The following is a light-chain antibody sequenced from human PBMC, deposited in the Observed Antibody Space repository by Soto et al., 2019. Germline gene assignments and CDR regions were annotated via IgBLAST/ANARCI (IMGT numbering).Light chain of an antibody. V-gene: IGLV2-14*01. CDR3: SSYTSSSTYV. Sequence: QSVLTQPASVSGSPGQSITISCTGTSSDVGGYNFVPWYQQHPGKAPKLMIFDVRDRPSGVSNRFSGSKPGNTASLTISGLQAEDEADYYCSSYTSSSTYVFGAGTKVTVL. J-gene: IGLJ1*01. CDR2: DVR. CDR1: SSDVGGYNF.